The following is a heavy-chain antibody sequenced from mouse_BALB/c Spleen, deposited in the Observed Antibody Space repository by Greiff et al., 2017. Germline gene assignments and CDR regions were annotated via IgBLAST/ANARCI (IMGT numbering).Heavy chain of an antibody. Sequence: EVMLVESGGGLVQPGGSLRLSCATSGFTFTDYYMSWVRQPPGKALEWLGFIRNKANGYTTEYSASVKGRFTISRDNSQSILYLQMNTLRAEDSATYYCARDEEVRRHAWFAYWGQGTLVTVSA. J-gene: IGHJ3*01. D-gene: IGHD2-14*01. V-gene: IGHV7-3*02. CDR3: ARDEEVRRHAWFAY. CDR1: GFTFTDYY. CDR2: IRNKANGYTT.